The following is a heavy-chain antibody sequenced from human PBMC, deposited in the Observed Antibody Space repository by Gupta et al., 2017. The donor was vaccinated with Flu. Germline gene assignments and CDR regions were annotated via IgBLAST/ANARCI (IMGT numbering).Heavy chain of an antibody. CDR3: TADLRGNYRKFDY. V-gene: IGHV3-15*01. J-gene: IGHJ4*02. D-gene: IGHD1-26*01. CDR2: IKSKSDGGTT. Sequence: APVKVLEWVGRIKSKSDGGTTHYTAPVKGRFTISRYDSKNTLYLQMNSLKTEDTAVYYCTADLRGNYRKFDYWGQGTLVTVSS.